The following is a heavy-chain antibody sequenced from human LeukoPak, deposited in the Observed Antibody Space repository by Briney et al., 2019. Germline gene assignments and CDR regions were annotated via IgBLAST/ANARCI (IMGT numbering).Heavy chain of an antibody. D-gene: IGHD3-22*01. CDR1: GGSISTYY. Sequence: SETLSLTCTVPGGSISTYYWSWIRQPPGKGLEWIGYIYYSGSTYYNPSLRSRVTISVDTSKNQFSLKLSSVTAADTAVYYCARSSEGRYYYDSSGFSYYYYYMDVWGKGTTVTISS. CDR2: IYYSGST. CDR3: ARSSEGRYYYDSSGFSYYYYYMDV. V-gene: IGHV4-59*01. J-gene: IGHJ6*03.